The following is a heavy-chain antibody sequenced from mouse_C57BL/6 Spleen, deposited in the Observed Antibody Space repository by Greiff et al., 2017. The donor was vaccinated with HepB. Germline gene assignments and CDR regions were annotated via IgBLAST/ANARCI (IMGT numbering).Heavy chain of an antibody. V-gene: IGHV1-59*01. CDR1: GYTFTSYW. D-gene: IGHD1-1*01. CDR3: ARVGYYGPWYFDV. Sequence: QVQLQQPGAELVRPGTTVRLSCTASGYTFTSYWMHWVQQRPGQGLEWIGVIDPSDSYTNYNQKYKGKATLTVDTSSTTAYMQLSSLTSEAAAVYFCARVGYYGPWYFDVWGTGTTVTVSS. CDR2: IDPSDSYT. J-gene: IGHJ1*03.